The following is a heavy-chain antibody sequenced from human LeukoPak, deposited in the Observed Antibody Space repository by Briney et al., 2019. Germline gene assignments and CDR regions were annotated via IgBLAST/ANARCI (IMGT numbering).Heavy chain of an antibody. Sequence: GGSVKVSCKASGYTFTSYGISWVRQAPGQGLEWMGWISAYNGNTNYAQKLQGRVTMTTDTSTSTAYMELRSLRSDDTAVYYCARVGCSSTSCPSPDYWGQGTLVTVSS. D-gene: IGHD2-2*01. CDR2: ISAYNGNT. J-gene: IGHJ4*02. CDR1: GYTFTSYG. CDR3: ARVGCSSTSCPSPDY. V-gene: IGHV1-18*01.